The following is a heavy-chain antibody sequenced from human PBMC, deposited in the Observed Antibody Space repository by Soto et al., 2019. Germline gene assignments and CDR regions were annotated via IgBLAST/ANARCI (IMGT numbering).Heavy chain of an antibody. V-gene: IGHV1-46*01. CDR2: INPSGGST. CDR1: GYTFTSYY. CDR3: ARDLHYYDSSGYYGEYYFDY. D-gene: IGHD3-22*01. Sequence: QVQLVQSGAEVKKPGASVKVSCKASGYTFTSYYMHWVRQAPGQGLEWMGIINPSGGSTSYAQKFPGRVTMTRDTSTSTVYMELSSLRSEVTAVYYCARDLHYYDSSGYYGEYYFDYWGQGTLVTVSS. J-gene: IGHJ4*02.